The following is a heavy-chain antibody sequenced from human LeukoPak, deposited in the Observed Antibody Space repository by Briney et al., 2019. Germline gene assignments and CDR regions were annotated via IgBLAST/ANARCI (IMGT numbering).Heavy chain of an antibody. D-gene: IGHD3-10*01. CDR3: ARDLGGGWFDP. CDR1: GGSISSGTYY. V-gene: IGHV4-61*02. Sequence: SVTLSLTCTVSGGSISSGTYYWNWIRQPAGKGLEWIGRISTSGTTNYNPSLKSRITVSIDTSKNQFSLKLNSVTAADTAVYYCARDLGGGWFDPWGQGTLVTVSS. CDR2: ISTSGTT. J-gene: IGHJ5*02.